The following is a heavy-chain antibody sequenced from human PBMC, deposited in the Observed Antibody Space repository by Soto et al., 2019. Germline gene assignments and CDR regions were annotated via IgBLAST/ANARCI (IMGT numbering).Heavy chain of an antibody. V-gene: IGHV3-30*18. J-gene: IGHJ4*01. Sequence: GGSLRLSCAASGFTFSSYAMSWVRQAPGEGLEWVAVVSSDGRTKYYADAVKGRFTIYRDNSKNTLYLQMDSLRPEDTAVYYCAKEIAVAGDFDYWGLGTLVTVSS. CDR1: GFTFSSYA. D-gene: IGHD6-19*01. CDR2: VSSDGRTK. CDR3: AKEIAVAGDFDY.